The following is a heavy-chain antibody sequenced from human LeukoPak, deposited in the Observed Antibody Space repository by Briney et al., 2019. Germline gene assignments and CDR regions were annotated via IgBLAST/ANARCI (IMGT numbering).Heavy chain of an antibody. J-gene: IGHJ4*02. CDR1: GGSLSSYY. CDR2: IYYSGST. D-gene: IGHD6-6*01. V-gene: IGHV4-59*01. Sequence: SETLSLTCAVSGGSLSSYYWSWVRQPPGKGLEWMGYIYYSGSTNYNPSLKTRVTISVDTSKNQFSLKLSSVTAAGTAVYYCARVTYGSSSSLDYWGQGTLVTVSS. CDR3: ARVTYGSSSSLDY.